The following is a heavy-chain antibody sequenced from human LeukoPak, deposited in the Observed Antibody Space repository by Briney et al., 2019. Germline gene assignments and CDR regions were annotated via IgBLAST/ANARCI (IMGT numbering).Heavy chain of an antibody. CDR3: GKDVSPYSSSWYYFDY. V-gene: IGHV3-9*01. J-gene: IGHJ4*02. CDR2: ISWNSGSI. Sequence: SGGSLRLSCAASGFTFDDYAMHWGRQAPGKGLEWVSGISWNSGSIGYADSVKGRFTISRDNAKNSLYLQMNSLRAEDTALYYCGKDVSPYSSSWYYFDYWGQGTLVTVSS. CDR1: GFTFDDYA. D-gene: IGHD6-13*01.